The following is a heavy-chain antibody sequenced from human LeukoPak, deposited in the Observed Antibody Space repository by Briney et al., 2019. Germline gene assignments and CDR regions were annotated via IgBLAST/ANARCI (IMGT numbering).Heavy chain of an antibody. J-gene: IGHJ4*02. CDR2: IYHSGMT. V-gene: IGHV4-30-2*01. CDR3: ATDPYGDRGYFDY. Sequence: PSQTLSLTCAVSGGSISSGGYSWSWIRQPPGKGLEWIGDIYHSGMTYYSPYLTSRVTISVDRSKNQFSLKLSSVTAADTAVYYCATDPYGDRGYFDYWGQGTLVTVSS. CDR1: GGSISSGGYS. D-gene: IGHD4-17*01.